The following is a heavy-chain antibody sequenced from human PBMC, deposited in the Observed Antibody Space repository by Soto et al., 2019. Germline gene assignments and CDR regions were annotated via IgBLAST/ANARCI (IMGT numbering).Heavy chain of an antibody. CDR3: ARNRYDSSGYYNNFFDP. Sequence: ASVKVSCKASGYTFTSYGISWVRQAPGQGLEWMGIINPSDGSTTYAQKFQGRVTMTRDTSTSAVYMELSSLRSEDTAVYYCARNRYDSSGYYNNFFDPWGQGTLVTVSS. CDR2: INPSDGST. V-gene: IGHV1-46*01. D-gene: IGHD3-22*01. CDR1: GYTFTSYG. J-gene: IGHJ5*02.